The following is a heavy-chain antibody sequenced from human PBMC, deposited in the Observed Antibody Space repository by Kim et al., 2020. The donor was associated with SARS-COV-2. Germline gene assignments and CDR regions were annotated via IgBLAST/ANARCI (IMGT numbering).Heavy chain of an antibody. J-gene: IGHJ3*01. Sequence: TNTNPSLKSRVTISVDTSKNQFSLKLSSVTAADTAVYYCAREGGETYSSSWGQGTMVTVSS. V-gene: IGHV4-34*01. CDR3: AREGGETYSSS. D-gene: IGHD6-13*01. CDR2: T.